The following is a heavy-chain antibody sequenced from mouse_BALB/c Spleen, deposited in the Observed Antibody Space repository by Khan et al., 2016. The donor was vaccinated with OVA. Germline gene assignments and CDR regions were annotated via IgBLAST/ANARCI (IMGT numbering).Heavy chain of an antibody. V-gene: IGHV2-6-1*01. CDR3: ARQPYYHYNVMDY. D-gene: IGHD2-10*01. J-gene: IGHJ4*01. CDR1: GFSLTNYG. CDR2: IWSDGST. Sequence: VELVESGPGLVVPSQSLSITCTISGFSLTNYGVHWVRQPPGKGLEWLVVIWSDGSTTYNSALKSRLTITKDNSKSQVFLKMNSLQTDDTAIYFCARQPYYHYNVMDYWGQGISVTVSS.